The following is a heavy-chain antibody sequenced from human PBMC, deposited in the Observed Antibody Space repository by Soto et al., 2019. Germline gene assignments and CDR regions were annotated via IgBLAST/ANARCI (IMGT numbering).Heavy chain of an antibody. J-gene: IGHJ5*02. CDR3: ARMASAGTLNWFDP. CDR2: MNPGSGKT. V-gene: IGHV1-8*02. CDR1: GYTFINFD. Sequence: ASVKVSCKXSGYTFINFDISWVRQAAGQGLEWLGWMNPGSGKTGYASKFQGRVAMTRDASTGTSHLDLSSLTSDDTAVYYCARMASAGTLNWFDPWGPGTLVTVSS. D-gene: IGHD6-13*01.